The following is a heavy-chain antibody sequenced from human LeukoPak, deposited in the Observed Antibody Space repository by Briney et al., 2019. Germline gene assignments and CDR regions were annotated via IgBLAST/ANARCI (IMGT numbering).Heavy chain of an antibody. CDR2: IYYSGST. CDR1: GGSLSGYH. Sequence: SETLSLTCAVYGGSLSGYHWSWIRQPSGKGLEWIGYIYYSGSTNYNPSLKSRVTISVDTSRNQFSLKLSSVTAADTAVYYCARLWFGEFYYFDYWGQGTLVTVSS. D-gene: IGHD3-10*01. J-gene: IGHJ4*02. CDR3: ARLWFGEFYYFDY. V-gene: IGHV4-59*08.